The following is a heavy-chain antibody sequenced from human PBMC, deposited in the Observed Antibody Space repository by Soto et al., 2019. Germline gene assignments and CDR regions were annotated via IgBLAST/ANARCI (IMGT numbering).Heavy chain of an antibody. V-gene: IGHV1-8*01. CDR2: MNPGSGDT. CDR1: GYSFTNND. D-gene: IGHD3-10*01. J-gene: IGHJ5*02. Sequence: ASVKVSCKASGYSFTNNDVSWVRQATGQGLEWMGWMNPGSGDTGYAQKFQGRVTMARDISIATAYMELSGLRSDDTAIYYCARMATFGSLNWFDPWGQGTLVTVSS. CDR3: ARMATFGSLNWFDP.